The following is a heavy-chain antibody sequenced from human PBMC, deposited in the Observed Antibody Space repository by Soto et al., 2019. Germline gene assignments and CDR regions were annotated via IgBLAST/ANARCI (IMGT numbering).Heavy chain of an antibody. J-gene: IGHJ6*03. D-gene: IGHD6-6*01. CDR3: ARDSSSSVLKPNDYYYYYMDV. Sequence: ASVKVSCKASGYTFTGYYMHWVRQAPGQGLEWMGWINPNSGGTNYAQKFQGWVTMTRDTSISTAYMELSRLRSDDTAVYYCARDSSSSVLKPNDYYYYYMDVWGKRTKVTVSS. CDR1: GYTFTGYY. CDR2: INPNSGGT. V-gene: IGHV1-2*04.